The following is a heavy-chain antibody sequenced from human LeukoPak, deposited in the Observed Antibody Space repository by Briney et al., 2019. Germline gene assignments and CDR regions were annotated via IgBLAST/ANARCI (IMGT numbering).Heavy chain of an antibody. D-gene: IGHD3-22*01. V-gene: IGHV4-59*12. Sequence: PSETLSLTCTVSGGSISSYYWSWIRQPPGKGLEWIGYIYYSGSTNYNPSLKSRVTISVDTSKNQFSLKLSSVTAADTAVYYCARDRYYYDSSGYYWLFDYWGQGTLVTVSS. J-gene: IGHJ4*02. CDR3: ARDRYYYDSSGYYWLFDY. CDR2: IYYSGST. CDR1: GGSISSYY.